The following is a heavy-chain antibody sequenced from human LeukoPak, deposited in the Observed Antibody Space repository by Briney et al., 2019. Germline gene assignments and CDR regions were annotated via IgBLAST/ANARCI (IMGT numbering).Heavy chain of an antibody. CDR1: GYSISSGYY. CDR3: ARVSVGHFDL. J-gene: IGHJ2*01. Sequence: PSETLSLTCTVSGYSISSGYYWGWIRQPPGKGLEWIGIIYHSGSTHYNPPLKGRVTISVDTSKNQFSLKLSSVTAADTAVYYCARVSVGHFDLWGRGTLVTVSS. D-gene: IGHD3-10*01. CDR2: IYHSGST. V-gene: IGHV4-38-2*02.